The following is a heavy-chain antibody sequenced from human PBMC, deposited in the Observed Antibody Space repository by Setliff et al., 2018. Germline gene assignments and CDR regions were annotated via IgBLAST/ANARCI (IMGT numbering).Heavy chain of an antibody. V-gene: IGHV3-7*01. Sequence: PGGSLRLSCAASRFTFSNYWMSWVRQAPGKGLEWVANIKEDGSEKYYVDSVKGRFTISRDNAKTSLDLQMNNLRDEDTAVYYCARDRWKVIVNRGDDAFDLWGQGTMVTVSS. CDR1: RFTFSNYW. CDR3: ARDRWKVIVNRGDDAFDL. D-gene: IGHD3-22*01. J-gene: IGHJ3*01. CDR2: IKEDGSEK.